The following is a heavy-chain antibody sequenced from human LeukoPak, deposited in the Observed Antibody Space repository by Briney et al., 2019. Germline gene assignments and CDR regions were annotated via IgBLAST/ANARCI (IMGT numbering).Heavy chain of an antibody. Sequence: KTSETLSLTCIVSGASFNTGDYYWNWIRQHPGKGLEWIGYIYNSGSTYYNPSLKSRVTISVDTSKNHFSLRLTSVTAADSAVYYCARGAPPDSWGQGTLVTVSS. J-gene: IGHJ4*02. CDR1: GASFNTGDYY. V-gene: IGHV4-31*03. CDR3: ARGAPPDS. CDR2: IYNSGST.